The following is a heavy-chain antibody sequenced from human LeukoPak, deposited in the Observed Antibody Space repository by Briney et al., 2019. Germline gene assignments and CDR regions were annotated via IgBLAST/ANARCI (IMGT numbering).Heavy chain of an antibody. CDR1: GGTFSSYA. J-gene: IGHJ2*01. CDR3: ARVARMAAAGTEFWYFDL. V-gene: IGHV1-69*04. Sequence: SVKVSCKASGGTFSSYAISWVRQAPGQGLEWMGRIIPILGIANYAQKFQGRVTITADKSTITAYMELSSLSSEDTAVYYCARVARMAAAGTEFWYFDLWGRGTLVTVSS. CDR2: IIPILGIA. D-gene: IGHD6-13*01.